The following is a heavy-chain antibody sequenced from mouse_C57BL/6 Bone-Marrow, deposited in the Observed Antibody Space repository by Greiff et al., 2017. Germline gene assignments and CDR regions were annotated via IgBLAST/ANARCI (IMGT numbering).Heavy chain of an antibody. CDR2: IYPSDSET. Sequence: QVQLQQPGAELVRPGSSVKLSCKASGYTFTSYWMDWVKQRPGQGLEWIGNIYPSDSETHYNQKFKDKATLTVDKSSSTAYLQLSSLTSEDSAVYYCAREGTSVHIDYWGQGTSVTVSS. CDR3: AREGTSVHIDY. V-gene: IGHV1-61*01. CDR1: GYTFTSYW. D-gene: IGHD2-14*01. J-gene: IGHJ4*01.